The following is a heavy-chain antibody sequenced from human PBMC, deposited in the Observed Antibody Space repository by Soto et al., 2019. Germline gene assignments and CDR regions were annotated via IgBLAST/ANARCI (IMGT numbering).Heavy chain of an antibody. CDR1: GFIFRSYS. V-gene: IGHV3-30-3*01. D-gene: IGHD2-21*01. J-gene: IGHJ3*02. CDR2: ISNDGSNK. Sequence: QVQLVESGGGVVQPGRSLRLSCAASGFIFRSYSMHWVRQAPGKGLEWVAMISNDGSNKDYVDSVKGRFTISRDNSNNTLSLQMNSLRAEDTAVYYCARDQFLDAFDIWGQGTMVTVSS. CDR3: ARDQFLDAFDI.